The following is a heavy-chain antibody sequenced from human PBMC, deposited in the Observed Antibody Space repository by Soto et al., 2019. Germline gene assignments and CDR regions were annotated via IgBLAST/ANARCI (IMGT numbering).Heavy chain of an antibody. V-gene: IGHV4-30-4*01. CDR1: GGSISSGDYY. D-gene: IGHD6-19*01. CDR2: IYYSGST. J-gene: IGHJ5*02. Sequence: PSETLSLTCTVSGGSISSGDYYWSWIRQPPGKGLEWIGYIYYSGSTYYNPSLKSRVTISVDTSKNQFSLKLSSVTAADTAVYYCARGGHIAVAGPINWFDPWGQGTLVTVSS. CDR3: ARGGHIAVAGPINWFDP.